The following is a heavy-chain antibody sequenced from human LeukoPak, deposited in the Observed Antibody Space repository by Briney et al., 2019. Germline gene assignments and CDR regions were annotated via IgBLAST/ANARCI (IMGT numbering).Heavy chain of an antibody. CDR3: ARDIGEGWNDGQVDY. V-gene: IGHV3-30*04. CDR2: ISYDGSNK. CDR1: GFTFSSYA. J-gene: IGHJ4*02. Sequence: GGSLRLSCAASGFTFSSYAMHWVRQAPGKGPEWLAVISYDGSNKYYADSVKGRFTISRDNSKNTLYLQMNSLRAEDTAVYYCARDIGEGWNDGQVDYWGQGTLVTVSS. D-gene: IGHD1-1*01.